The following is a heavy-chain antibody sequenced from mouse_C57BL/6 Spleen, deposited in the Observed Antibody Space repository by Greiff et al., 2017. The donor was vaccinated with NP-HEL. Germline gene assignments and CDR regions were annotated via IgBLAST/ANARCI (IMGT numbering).Heavy chain of an antibody. J-gene: IGHJ4*01. CDR1: GYTFTSYW. CDR2: IDPSDSYT. D-gene: IGHD3-3*01. V-gene: IGHV1-50*01. CDR3: ARGTGQENYYAMDY. Sequence: QVQLQQPGAELVKPGASVKLSCKASGYTFTSYWMQWVKQRPGQGLEWIGEIDPSDSYTNYNQKFKGKATLTVDTSSSTAYMQLSSLTSEDSAVYYCARGTGQENYYAMDYWGQGTSVTVSS.